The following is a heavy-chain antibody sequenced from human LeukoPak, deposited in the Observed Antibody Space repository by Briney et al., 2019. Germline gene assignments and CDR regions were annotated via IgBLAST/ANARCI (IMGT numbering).Heavy chain of an antibody. CDR3: ARDNSVGDNAWWFDP. J-gene: IGHJ5*02. CDR1: GYTLTELS. Sequence: ASEKVSCKVSGYTLTELSMHWVRQAPGQGLEWMGIINPSGGSTSYAQKFQGRVTMTRDTSTSTVYMELSSLRSEDTAIYYCARDNSVGDNAWWFDPWGQGTLVTVSS. V-gene: IGHV1-46*01. CDR2: INPSGGST. D-gene: IGHD1-26*01.